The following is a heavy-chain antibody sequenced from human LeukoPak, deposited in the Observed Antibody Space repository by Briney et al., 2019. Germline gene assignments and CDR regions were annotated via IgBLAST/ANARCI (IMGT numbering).Heavy chain of an antibody. J-gene: IGHJ5*02. CDR1: GGTFSSYA. D-gene: IGHD3-22*01. Sequence: SVKVSCKASGGTFSSYAISWVRQAPGQGLEWVGGIIPIFGTANYAQKFQGRVTITADKSTSTAYMELSSLRSEDTAVYYCARSRRGYYDSSGYAWFDPWGQGTLVTVSS. CDR3: ARSRRGYYDSSGYAWFDP. CDR2: IIPIFGTA. V-gene: IGHV1-69*06.